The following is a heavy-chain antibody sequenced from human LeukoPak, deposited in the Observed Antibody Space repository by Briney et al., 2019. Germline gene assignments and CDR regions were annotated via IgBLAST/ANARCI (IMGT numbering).Heavy chain of an antibody. CDR3: ASPYYYDSSGYPSAGS. CDR1: GGTFSSYA. Sequence: GASVKVSCKASGGTFSSYAISWVRQALGQGLEWMGGIIPIFGTANYAQKFQGRVTITADESTSTAYMELSSLRSEDTAVYYCASPYYYDSSGYPSAGSWGQGTLVTVSS. CDR2: IIPIFGTA. V-gene: IGHV1-69*13. J-gene: IGHJ4*02. D-gene: IGHD3-22*01.